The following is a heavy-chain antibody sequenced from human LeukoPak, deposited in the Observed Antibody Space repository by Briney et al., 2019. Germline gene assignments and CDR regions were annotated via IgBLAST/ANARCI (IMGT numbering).Heavy chain of an antibody. D-gene: IGHD4-17*01. CDR2: VSADGRTQ. V-gene: IGHV3-30*04. J-gene: IGHJ4*02. Sequence: GGSLRLSCAASGFTFSSYAMHWVRQAPGKGLEWVAVVSADGRTQLYSDSVKGRFTISRDNAKNSLYLQMNSLRAEDTAVYYCARALPNDYGDYFDYWGQGTLVTVSS. CDR1: GFTFSSYA. CDR3: ARALPNDYGDYFDY.